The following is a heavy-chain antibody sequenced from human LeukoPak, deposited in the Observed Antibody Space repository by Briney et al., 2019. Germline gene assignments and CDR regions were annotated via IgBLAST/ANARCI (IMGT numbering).Heavy chain of an antibody. CDR2: ISWNSGSI. D-gene: IGHD1-7*01. V-gene: IGHV3-9*03. CDR3: AKARRTIHDAFDI. Sequence: PGGSLRLSCAASGFTFDDYAMHWVRQAPGKGLEWVSGISWNSGSIGYADSVKGRFTTSRDNAKNSLYLQMNSLRAEDMALYYCAKARRTIHDAFDIWGQGTMVTVSS. J-gene: IGHJ3*02. CDR1: GFTFDDYA.